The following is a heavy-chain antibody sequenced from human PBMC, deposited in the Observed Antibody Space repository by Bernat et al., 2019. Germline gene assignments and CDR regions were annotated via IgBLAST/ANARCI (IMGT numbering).Heavy chain of an antibody. D-gene: IGHD5-18*01. J-gene: IGHJ3*02. V-gene: IGHV3-30*01. Sequence: QVQLVESGGGVVQPGRSLRLSCAASGFTFSSYAMHWVRQAPGKGLEWVAVISYDGSNKYYADSVKGRFTISRDNSKNTLYLQMNSLRAEDTAVYYCARDPSPYTASAAGVDAFDIWGQGTMVTVSS. CDR1: GFTFSSYA. CDR2: ISYDGSNK. CDR3: ARDPSPYTASAAGVDAFDI.